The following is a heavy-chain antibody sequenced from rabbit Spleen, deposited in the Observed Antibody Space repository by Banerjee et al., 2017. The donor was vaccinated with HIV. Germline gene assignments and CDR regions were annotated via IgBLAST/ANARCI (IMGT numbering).Heavy chain of an antibody. D-gene: IGHD8-1*01. V-gene: IGHV1S40*01. Sequence: QSLEESGGGLVKPGASLTLTCTASGFSFTSTDYMCWVRQAPGRGLEWIACIYAGSGRFTYYANWAKGRFTISKTSSTTVTLQMTSLTAADTATYFCARDAGTSFSTYGMDLWGPGTLVTVS. CDR2: IYAGSGRFT. J-gene: IGHJ6*01. CDR3: ARDAGTSFSTYGMDL. CDR1: GFSFTSTDY.